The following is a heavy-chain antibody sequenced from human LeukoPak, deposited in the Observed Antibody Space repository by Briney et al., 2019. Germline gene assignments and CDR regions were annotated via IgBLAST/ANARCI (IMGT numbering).Heavy chain of an antibody. J-gene: IGHJ5*02. CDR2: IKSKTDGGTT. Sequence: GGSLRLSCAASGFTFNNAWMSWVRQAPGKGLEWVGRIKSKTDGGTTDYAAPVKGRFTISRDDSKNTLYLQMNSLKTEDTAVYYCTTDLNHDTSGYSNWFDPWGQGTLVTVSS. V-gene: IGHV3-15*01. CDR3: TTDLNHDTSGYSNWFDP. D-gene: IGHD3-22*01. CDR1: GFTFNNAW.